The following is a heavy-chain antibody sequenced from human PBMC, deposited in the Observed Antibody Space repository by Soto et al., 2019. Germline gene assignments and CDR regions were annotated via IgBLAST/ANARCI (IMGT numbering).Heavy chain of an antibody. V-gene: IGHV5-51*01. CDR2: IYPGDSDT. Sequence: PGESLKISCKGSGYSFTSYWIGWVRQMPGKGLEWMGIIYPGDSDTRYSPSFQGQVTISADKSISTAYLQWSSLKASDTAMYYCVRGVQSYDYYSGIDVWGKGTTVTVAS. J-gene: IGHJ6*04. D-gene: IGHD1-1*01. CDR1: GYSFTSYW. CDR3: VRGVQSYDYYSGIDV.